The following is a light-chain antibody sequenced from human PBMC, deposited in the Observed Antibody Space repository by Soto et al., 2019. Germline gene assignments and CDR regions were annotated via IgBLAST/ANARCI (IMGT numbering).Light chain of an antibody. V-gene: IGLV1-40*01. Sequence: QSVLTQPPSVSGAPGQRVTISCAGSSSNIGAGHDVHWYQQLPGTAPKLLIYGNNNRPSGVPDRFSGSKSGTSGSLAITGLQAEDEADYYCQSYDSSLSAVVFGGGTKVTVL. CDR2: GNN. CDR1: SSNIGAGHD. J-gene: IGLJ2*01. CDR3: QSYDSSLSAVV.